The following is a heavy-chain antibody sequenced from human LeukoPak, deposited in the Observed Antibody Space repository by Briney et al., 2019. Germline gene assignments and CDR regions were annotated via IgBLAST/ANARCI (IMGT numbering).Heavy chain of an antibody. CDR1: GGSFSGYY. J-gene: IGHJ3*02. CDR3: ARAGFRFFDI. D-gene: IGHD1-14*01. V-gene: IGHV4-34*01. Sequence: SETLSLTCAVYGGSFSGYYWSWIRQPPGKGLEWIGETNHSGSTNYNPSLKSRVTISVDTSKNQFSLKLSSVTAADTAVYYCARAGFRFFDIWGQGTMVTVSS. CDR2: TNHSGST.